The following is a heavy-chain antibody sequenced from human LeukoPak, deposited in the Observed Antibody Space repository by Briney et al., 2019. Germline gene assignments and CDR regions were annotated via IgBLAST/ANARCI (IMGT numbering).Heavy chain of an antibody. V-gene: IGHV1-24*01. CDR2: FDPEDGET. J-gene: IGHJ5*02. D-gene: IGHD3-10*01. CDR3: ATEIVITMVRGVTLSTNNWFDP. CDR1: GYTPTELS. Sequence: GASVKVSCKVSGYTPTELSMHWVRQAPGKGLEWMGGFDPEDGETIYAQKFQGRVTMTEDTSTDTAYMELSSLRSEDTAVYYCATEIVITMVRGVTLSTNNWFDPWGQGTLVTVSS.